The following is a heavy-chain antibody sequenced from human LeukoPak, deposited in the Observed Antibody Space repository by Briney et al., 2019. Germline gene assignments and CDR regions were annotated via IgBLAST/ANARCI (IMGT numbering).Heavy chain of an antibody. V-gene: IGHV4-30-4*07. CDR3: ARLRVLLWFGELLYSPNWFDP. D-gene: IGHD3-10*01. J-gene: IGHJ5*02. Sequence: PSETLSLTCAVSGGSISSGGYSWSWIRQPPGKGLEWIGYIYYSGSTYYNPSLKSRVTISVDTSKNQFSLKLSSVTAADTAVYYCARLRVLLWFGELLYSPNWFDPWGQGTLVTVSS. CDR2: IYYSGST. CDR1: GGSISSGGYS.